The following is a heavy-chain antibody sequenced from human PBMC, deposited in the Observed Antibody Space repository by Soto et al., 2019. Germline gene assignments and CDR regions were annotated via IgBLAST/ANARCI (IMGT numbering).Heavy chain of an antibody. CDR2: IYYSRSA. D-gene: IGHD6-13*01. J-gene: IGHJ4*02. CDR1: GGSISSGDYY. V-gene: IGHV4-31*03. CDR3: ARDASSKWHYFDY. Sequence: NPSETLSLTCIVSGGSISSGDYYWSWIRQHPGKGLEWIGYIYYSRSAYYNPSLKSRVSMSVDTSKNQFSLKLSSVTAADTAIYFCARDASSKWHYFDYWGQGTLVTVYS.